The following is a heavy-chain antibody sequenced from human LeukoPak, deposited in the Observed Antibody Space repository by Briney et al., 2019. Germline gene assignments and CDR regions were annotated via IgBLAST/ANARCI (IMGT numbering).Heavy chain of an antibody. Sequence: SETLSLTCTVSGGSISNYYWSWIRQPPGKGLERIGYIYSSGSTNYNPSLKSRVTISVDTSKIQFSLKLSSVTAADTAVYYCAKGGVVVVILDYWGQGTLVTVSS. J-gene: IGHJ4*02. D-gene: IGHD3-22*01. V-gene: IGHV4-59*01. CDR3: AKGGVVVVILDY. CDR1: GGSISNYY. CDR2: IYSSGST.